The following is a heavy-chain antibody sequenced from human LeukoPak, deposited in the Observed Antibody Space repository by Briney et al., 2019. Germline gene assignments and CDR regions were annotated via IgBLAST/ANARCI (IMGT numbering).Heavy chain of an antibody. CDR2: IDHSGST. CDR1: GGSFSGYY. V-gene: IGHV4-34*01. J-gene: IGHJ6*03. CDR3: ARHGDLSEYYYYYYYMDV. D-gene: IGHD4-17*01. Sequence: SETLSLTCAVYGGSFSGYYWSWIRQPPGKGLEWIGEIDHSGSTNYNPSLKSRVTISVDTSKNQFSLKLSSVTAADTAVYYCARHGDLSEYYYYYYYMDVWGKGTTVTVSS.